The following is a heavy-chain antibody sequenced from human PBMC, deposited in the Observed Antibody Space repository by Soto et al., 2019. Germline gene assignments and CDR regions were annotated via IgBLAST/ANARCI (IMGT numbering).Heavy chain of an antibody. CDR1: GFTFSTYP. CDR2: ISGSGIST. CDR3: VKPPVITACYYYYDMDI. Sequence: RGSLRLFCAASGFTFSTYPMSWVRQAPGKGLEWVSGISGSGISTYYTDSVKGRFTISRDNSKNTVFLQMNSLRDEDTAVYYCVKPPVITACYYYYDMDIWGKG. J-gene: IGHJ6*03. D-gene: IGHD4-4*01. V-gene: IGHV3-23*01.